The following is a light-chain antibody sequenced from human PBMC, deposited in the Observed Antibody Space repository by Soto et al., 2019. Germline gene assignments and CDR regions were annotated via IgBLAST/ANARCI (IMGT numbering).Light chain of an antibody. Sequence: ELRLTKSPAPLSVSPGERATLSCRASQSVSSNLAWYQQKPGQAPRLLINGASTRATGIPARFSGSGSGTEFSLTISSLQSEDFAVYYCQQYSDWPPTSGQGTKVDI. CDR3: QQYSDWPPT. CDR2: GAS. V-gene: IGKV3-15*01. J-gene: IGKJ1*01. CDR1: QSVSSN.